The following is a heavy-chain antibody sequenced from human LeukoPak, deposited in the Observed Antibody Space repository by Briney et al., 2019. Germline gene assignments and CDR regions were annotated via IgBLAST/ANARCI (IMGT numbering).Heavy chain of an antibody. CDR1: GFTFNTYS. CDR3: ARARGGYFDY. V-gene: IGHV3-21*01. J-gene: IGHJ4*02. Sequence: GGSLRLSCAASGFTFNTYSMNWVRQAPGKGLEWVSSISGSSSYIYYADSVKGRFTISRDNAKNSLYLQMNSLRAEDTAVYYCARARGGYFDYWGQGTLVTVSS. CDR2: ISGSSSYI. D-gene: IGHD3-10*01.